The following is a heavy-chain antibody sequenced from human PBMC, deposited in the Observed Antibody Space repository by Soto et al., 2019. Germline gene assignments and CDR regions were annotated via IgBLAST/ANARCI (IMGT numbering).Heavy chain of an antibody. CDR2: ISWNSGSI. CDR3: AKDRGGYDILTGYYDYYGMDV. Sequence: GGSLRLSCAASGFTFDDYAMHWVRQAPGKGLEWVSGISWNSGSIGYADSVKGRFTISRDNAKNSLYLQMNSLRAEDTALYYCAKDRGGYDILTGYYDYYGMDVWGQGTTVTVS. V-gene: IGHV3-9*01. D-gene: IGHD3-9*01. CDR1: GFTFDDYA. J-gene: IGHJ6*02.